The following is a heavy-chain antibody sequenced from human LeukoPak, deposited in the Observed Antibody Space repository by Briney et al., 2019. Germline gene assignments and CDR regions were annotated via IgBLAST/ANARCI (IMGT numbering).Heavy chain of an antibody. V-gene: IGHV3-7*01. Sequence: GGALRLSCAASGFTFSSYWMSWVRQAPGKGREWVANIKQDGSEKYYVDCVKGRFTIARDNANNSVYLQMNSLRAEDTAVYYCASCKPYYYDSSGSDYWGQGTLVTVSS. J-gene: IGHJ4*02. D-gene: IGHD3-22*01. CDR3: ASCKPYYYDSSGSDY. CDR1: GFTFSSYW. CDR2: IKQDGSEK.